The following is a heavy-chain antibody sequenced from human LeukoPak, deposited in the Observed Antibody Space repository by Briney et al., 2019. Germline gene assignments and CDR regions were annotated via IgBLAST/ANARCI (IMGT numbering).Heavy chain of an antibody. V-gene: IGHV3-30*02. CDR1: GFTFTSYG. CDR2: IRYDGSNR. J-gene: IGHJ5*02. CDR3: AKDYGDYFHDWFDP. Sequence: GGSQRLSCAAPGFTFTSYGMHWVRQAPGKGLEWVAFIRYDGSNRNYADSVKGRFTISRDNSRNTLYLQMNSLRAEDTAVYYCAKDYGDYFHDWFDPWGQGTLVTVSS. D-gene: IGHD4-17*01.